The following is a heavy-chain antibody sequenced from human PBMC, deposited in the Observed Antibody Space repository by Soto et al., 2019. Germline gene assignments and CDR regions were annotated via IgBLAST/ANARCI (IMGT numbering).Heavy chain of an antibody. D-gene: IGHD3-10*01. V-gene: IGHV1-58*01. Sequence: SVKVSCKASGFTFTRSAVQWVRQARGQRLEWIGWIVVGSGNTNYAQKFQERVTITRDMSTSTAYRELSSLRSEDTAVYYCAADRVYDAFDIWGQGTMVTVSS. J-gene: IGHJ3*02. CDR1: GFTFTRSA. CDR3: AADRVYDAFDI. CDR2: IVVGSGNT.